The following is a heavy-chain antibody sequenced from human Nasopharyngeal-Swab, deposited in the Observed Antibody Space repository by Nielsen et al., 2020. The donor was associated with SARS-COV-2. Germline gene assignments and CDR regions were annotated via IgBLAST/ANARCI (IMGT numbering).Heavy chain of an antibody. D-gene: IGHD1-7*01. Sequence: ASVKVSCKTSGYTFSSYAIHWVRQAPGQRLEWMGWINPGNSKTKYSQTFQGRVTITRGTSASIAYLDLSSLRSEDTAVYYCARGSYSVWDYYYIEYWGQGTLVTVSS. CDR2: INPGNSKT. V-gene: IGHV1-3*01. CDR3: ARGSYSVWDYYYIEY. J-gene: IGHJ4*02. CDR1: GYTFSSYA.